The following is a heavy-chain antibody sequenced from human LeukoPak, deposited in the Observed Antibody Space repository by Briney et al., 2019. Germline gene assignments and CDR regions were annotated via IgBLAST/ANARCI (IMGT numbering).Heavy chain of an antibody. CDR3: ARPARSSSGWSRAFDI. Sequence: SETLSLTCAVYGGSFSGYYWSWIRQPPGKGLEWIGEINHSGSTNYNPSLKSRVTISVDTSKDQFSLKLSSVTAADTAVYYCARPARSSSGWSRAFDIWGQGTMVTVSS. D-gene: IGHD6-19*01. CDR2: INHSGST. CDR1: GGSFSGYY. V-gene: IGHV4-34*01. J-gene: IGHJ3*02.